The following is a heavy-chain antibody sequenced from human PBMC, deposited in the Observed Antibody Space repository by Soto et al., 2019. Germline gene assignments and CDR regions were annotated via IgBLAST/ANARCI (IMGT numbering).Heavy chain of an antibody. CDR2: INSDGSTT. D-gene: IGHD4-17*01. CDR1: GFFLRDFG. Sequence: PGGSLRLSCVASGFFLRDFGMHWVRQAPGKGLVWVSRINSDGSTTSYADSVKGRFTISRDNAKNTLYLQMNSLRVEDTAVYYCARVRNGDWYFDYWGQGTLVTVSS. V-gene: IGHV3-74*01. J-gene: IGHJ4*02. CDR3: ARVRNGDWYFDY.